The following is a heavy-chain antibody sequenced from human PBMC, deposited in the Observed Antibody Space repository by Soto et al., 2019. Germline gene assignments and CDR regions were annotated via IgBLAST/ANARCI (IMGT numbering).Heavy chain of an antibody. Sequence: LSLTCAVSGGSISSGGYSWSWIRQPPGKGLEWIGYIYHSGSTYYNPSLKSRVTISVDRSKNQFSLKLSSVTAADTAVYYCARGLSEYSSSSPYYYYGMDVWGQGTTVTVSS. CDR3: ARGLSEYSSSSPYYYYGMDV. J-gene: IGHJ6*02. CDR1: GGSISSGGYS. D-gene: IGHD6-6*01. V-gene: IGHV4-30-2*01. CDR2: IYHSGST.